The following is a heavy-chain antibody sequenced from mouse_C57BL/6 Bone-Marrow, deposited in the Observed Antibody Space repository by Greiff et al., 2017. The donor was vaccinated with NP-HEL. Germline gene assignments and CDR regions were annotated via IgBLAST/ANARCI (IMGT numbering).Heavy chain of an antibody. V-gene: IGHV5-9-1*02. CDR1: GFTFSSYA. Sequence: EVKVVESGEGLVKPGGSLKLSCAASGFTFSSYAMSWVRQTPEKRLEWVAYISSGGDYIYYADTVKGRFTISRDNARNTLYLQMSSLKSDDTAMYYCTRECYGSSPHYDFDYWGQGTTLTVSS. CDR3: TRECYGSSPHYDFDY. D-gene: IGHD1-1*01. J-gene: IGHJ2*01. CDR2: ISSGGDYI.